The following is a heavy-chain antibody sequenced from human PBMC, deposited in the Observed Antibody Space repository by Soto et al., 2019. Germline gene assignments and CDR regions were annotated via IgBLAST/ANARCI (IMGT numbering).Heavy chain of an antibody. CDR3: ALNAFDF. V-gene: IGHV1-46*01. CDR1: GYTFTGYY. CDR2: INPSDGDT. J-gene: IGHJ3*01. Sequence: ASVKVSCKASGYTFTGYYMHLVRQAPGQGLEWMGIINPSDGDTSYAQKFQGRVTMTRDTSTTTVYMEVSSLRSEDTAVYYCALNAFDFWGQGTMVTVSS.